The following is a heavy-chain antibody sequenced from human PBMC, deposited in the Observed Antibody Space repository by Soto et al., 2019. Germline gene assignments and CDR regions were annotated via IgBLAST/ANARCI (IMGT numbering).Heavy chain of an antibody. CDR2: INQDGREK. V-gene: IGHV3-7*01. Sequence: GGSLRLSCAASGFTFSSYWMNWVRQAPGKGLEWVASINQDGREKIYVDSVKGRFTISRDNAKNSLYLQMNSLRAEDTAVYYCAIPRDFWGQGTLVTVSS. CDR1: GFTFSSYW. CDR3: AIPRDF. J-gene: IGHJ4*02.